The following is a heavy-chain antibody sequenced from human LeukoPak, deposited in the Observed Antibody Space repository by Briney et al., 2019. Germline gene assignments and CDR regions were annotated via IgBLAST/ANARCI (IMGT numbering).Heavy chain of an antibody. V-gene: IGHV4-4*07. J-gene: IGHJ3*02. Sequence: SETPSLTCTVSGGSISSYYWSWIRQPAGKGLEWIGRIYTSGSTNYNPSLKSRVTMSVDTSKNQFSLKLSSVTAADTAVYYCAIPYYDSSGYYYGDAFDIWGQGTMVTVSS. CDR1: GGSISSYY. D-gene: IGHD3-22*01. CDR2: IYTSGST. CDR3: AIPYYDSSGYYYGDAFDI.